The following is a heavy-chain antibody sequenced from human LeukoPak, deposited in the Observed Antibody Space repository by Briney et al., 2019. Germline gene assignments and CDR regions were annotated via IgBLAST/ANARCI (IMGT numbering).Heavy chain of an antibody. Sequence: GSSVKVSCKASGGIFSCYAISGVRQAPGQGLEWMGGIIPIFGTANYAQKFQGRVTITADESTSTAYMELSSLRSEDTAVYYCASSAVYDYVWGSYRSFDYWGQGTLVTVSS. J-gene: IGHJ4*02. CDR3: ASSAVYDYVWGSYRSFDY. V-gene: IGHV1-69*01. CDR2: IIPIFGTA. D-gene: IGHD3-16*02. CDR1: GGIFSCYA.